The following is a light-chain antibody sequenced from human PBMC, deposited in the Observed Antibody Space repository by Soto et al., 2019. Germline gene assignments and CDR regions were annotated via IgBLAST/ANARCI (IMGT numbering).Light chain of an antibody. J-gene: IGKJ1*01. CDR3: QQYGSSPGT. CDR2: GAS. Sequence: EVVLTQSPGTLSLSPGARATLSCRASQFVSSTYLAWYQQRPGQAPRLLIYGASSRATGIPDRFSGGGSETDFTLTISRLESEDFAVYYCQQYGSSPGTFGQGTKVDIK. V-gene: IGKV3-20*01. CDR1: QFVSSTY.